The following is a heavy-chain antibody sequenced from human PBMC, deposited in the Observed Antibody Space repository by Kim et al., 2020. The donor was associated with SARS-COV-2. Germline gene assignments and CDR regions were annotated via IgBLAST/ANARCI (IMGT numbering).Heavy chain of an antibody. D-gene: IGHD3-16*01. CDR1: GFSFSRFS. CDR2: ISSSSSYI. CDR3: ARLGNPLIPSGAFDI. Sequence: GGSLRLSCTVSGFSFSRFSMNWVRLAPGKGLEWVSSISSSSSYIYYADSVKGRFTISRDNAKKSLYLQMNSLRAEDTAVYYCARLGNPLIPSGAFDIWGQGTMVTVSS. V-gene: IGHV3-21*01. J-gene: IGHJ3*02.